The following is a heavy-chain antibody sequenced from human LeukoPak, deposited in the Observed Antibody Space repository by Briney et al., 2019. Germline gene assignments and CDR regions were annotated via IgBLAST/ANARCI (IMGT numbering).Heavy chain of an antibody. V-gene: IGHV3-23*01. J-gene: IGHJ3*02. CDR3: AKGDCSSTSCYRPWVWFGEPRPSLDAFDI. CDR2: ISGSGGST. CDR1: GFTFSSYA. Sequence: PGGSLRLSCAASGFTFSSYAMSWVRQAPGKGLEWVSAISGSGGSTYYADSVKGRFTISRDNSKNTLYLQMNSLRAEDTAVCYCAKGDCSSTSCYRPWVWFGEPRPSLDAFDIWGQGTMVTVSS. D-gene: IGHD2-2*01.